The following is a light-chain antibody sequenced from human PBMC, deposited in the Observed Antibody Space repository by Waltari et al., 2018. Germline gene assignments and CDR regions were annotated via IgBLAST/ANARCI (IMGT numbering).Light chain of an antibody. CDR2: AAS. V-gene: IGKV1-9*01. CDR1: QVISSY. CDR3: QQLDSYPFT. J-gene: IGKJ3*01. Sequence: DIQLTQSPSFLSASVGDRVTTTSRASQVISSYLAWYQQKPGKAPKLLIYAASTLQRGVPSRFSGSGSGTEFTITISSLQPEDFATDYCQQLDSYPFTFGPGTKVDIK.